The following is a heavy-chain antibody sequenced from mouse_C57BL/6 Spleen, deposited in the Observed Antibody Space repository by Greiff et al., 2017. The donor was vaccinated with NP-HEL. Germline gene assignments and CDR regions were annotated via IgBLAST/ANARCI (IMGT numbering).Heavy chain of an antibody. D-gene: IGHD2-5*01. V-gene: IGHV1-72*01. Sequence: QVQLHQPGAELVKPGASVKLSCKASGYTFTSYWMHWVKQRPGRGLEWIGRIDPNSGGTKYNEKFKSKATLTVDKPSSTAYMQLSSLTSEDSAVYYCARSQDYSNYFAYWGQGTLVTVSA. CDR2: IDPNSGGT. CDR3: ARSQDYSNYFAY. J-gene: IGHJ3*01. CDR1: GYTFTSYW.